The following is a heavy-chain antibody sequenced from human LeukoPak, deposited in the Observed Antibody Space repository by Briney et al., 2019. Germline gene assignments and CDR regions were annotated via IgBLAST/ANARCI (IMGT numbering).Heavy chain of an antibody. CDR2: IKGDGSEK. Sequence: GGSLRLSCVASGFIFSDYTMNWARQAPGKGLEWVANIKGDGSEKNYVGSVKGRFTISRDNAKNSLYLQMNSLRAEDTAVYYCAKDTPFGGNWGQGTLVTVSS. CDR3: AKDTPFGGN. J-gene: IGHJ4*02. V-gene: IGHV3-7*01. CDR1: GFIFSDYT. D-gene: IGHD1-26*01.